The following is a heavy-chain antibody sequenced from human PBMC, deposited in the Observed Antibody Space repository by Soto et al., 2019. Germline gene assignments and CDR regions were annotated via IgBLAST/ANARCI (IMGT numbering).Heavy chain of an antibody. J-gene: IGHJ4*02. D-gene: IGHD3-10*01. CDR1: GFTVSNYH. Sequence: EVQLVESGGGLVQPGESLRLSCAASGFTVSNYHMTWVRQAPGKGLEWVSAVYADGATSHADSVKDRFTVSRDNSRNTLNLQMSGLRAEDTDVYYCGRSGGGLDYWGQGTLVTVSS. V-gene: IGHV3-66*01. CDR2: VYADGAT. CDR3: GRSGGGLDY.